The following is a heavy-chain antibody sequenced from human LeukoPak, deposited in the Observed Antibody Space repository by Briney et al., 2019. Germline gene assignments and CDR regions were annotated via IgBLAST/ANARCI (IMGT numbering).Heavy chain of an antibody. J-gene: IGHJ4*02. Sequence: TGGSLRLSCAASGFTFSSYWVTWVRQAPGKGLEWVANIKPDGSGEYYVDSVEGRFIISRDNAKNSFYLQMNSLRAEDTAVFYCATLWRGRYFGFWGQGALVAVSS. D-gene: IGHD5-18*01. CDR3: ATLWRGRYFGF. V-gene: IGHV3-7*02. CDR1: GFTFSSYW. CDR2: IKPDGSGE.